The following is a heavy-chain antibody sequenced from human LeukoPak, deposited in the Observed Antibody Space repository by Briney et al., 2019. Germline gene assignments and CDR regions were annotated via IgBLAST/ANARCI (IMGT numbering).Heavy chain of an antibody. J-gene: IGHJ3*02. CDR2: IRKKANSYST. V-gene: IGHV3-72*01. CDR3: ASITDPEKYSGSYRSAFDI. Sequence: PGGSLRLSCAASGFTFSDHYMDWVRQAPGKGLEWVGRIRKKANSYSTTYAASVTGRFTISRDDSNNSLYLQMNSPKAEDTAVYYCASITDPEKYSGSYRSAFDIWSQGTMVTVSS. CDR1: GFTFSDHY. D-gene: IGHD1-26*01.